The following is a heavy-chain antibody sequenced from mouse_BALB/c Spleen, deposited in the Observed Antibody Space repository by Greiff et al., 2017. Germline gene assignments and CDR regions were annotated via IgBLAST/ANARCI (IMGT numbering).Heavy chain of an antibody. J-gene: IGHJ3*01. V-gene: IGHV5-6*01. CDR2: ISSGGSYT. Sequence: EVQLQQSGGDLVKPGGSLKLSCAASGFTFTSYGMSWVRQTPDKRLEWVGTISSGGSYTYYPDSVKGRVTISRDNAKNTPYLQMSSLKSEDTAMYYCARQGGYYDDDGAWFAYWGQGTLVTVSA. CDR1: GFTFTSYG. D-gene: IGHD2-4*01. CDR3: ARQGGYYDDDGAWFAY.